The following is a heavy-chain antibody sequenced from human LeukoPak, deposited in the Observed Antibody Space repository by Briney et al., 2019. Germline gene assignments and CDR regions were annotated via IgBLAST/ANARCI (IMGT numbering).Heavy chain of an antibody. D-gene: IGHD5-12*01. V-gene: IGHV3-7*01. CDR1: GFTFNSYW. J-gene: IGHJ4*02. CDR2: VQQEGSEK. CDR3: ATTLNVATAGYF. Sequence: QAGGSLRLSCAASGFTFNSYWMSWVRQAPVKGLEWVANVQQEGSEKYYVDSVKGRFTISRDNAKNSVYLQMNRLRAEDTAVYYCATTLNVATAGYFWGQGTLVTVSS.